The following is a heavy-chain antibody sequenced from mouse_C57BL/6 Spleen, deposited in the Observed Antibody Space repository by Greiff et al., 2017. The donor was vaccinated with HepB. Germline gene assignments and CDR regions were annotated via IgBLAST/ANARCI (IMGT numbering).Heavy chain of an antibody. CDR2: IHPNSGST. D-gene: IGHD3-1*01. Sequence: VKQRPGQGLEWIGMIHPNSGSTNYNEKFKSKATLTVDKSSSTAYMQLSSLTSEDSAVYYCARSGDGFDYWGQGTTLTVSS. J-gene: IGHJ2*01. V-gene: IGHV1-64*01. CDR3: ARSGDGFDY.